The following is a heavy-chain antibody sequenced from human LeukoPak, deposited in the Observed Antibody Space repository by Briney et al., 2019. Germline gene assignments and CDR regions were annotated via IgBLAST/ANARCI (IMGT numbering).Heavy chain of an antibody. J-gene: IGHJ4*02. D-gene: IGHD2-15*01. CDR1: GGSLSSGSYY. Sequence: SETLSLTCTVSGGSLSSGSYYWSWIRQPAGKGLEWIGRIYTSGSTNYNPSLKSRVTISVDTSKNQFSLKLSSVTAADTAVYYCARVTRTLCSGGSCYSGYFDYWGQGTLVTVSS. V-gene: IGHV4-61*02. CDR2: IYTSGST. CDR3: ARVTRTLCSGGSCYSGYFDY.